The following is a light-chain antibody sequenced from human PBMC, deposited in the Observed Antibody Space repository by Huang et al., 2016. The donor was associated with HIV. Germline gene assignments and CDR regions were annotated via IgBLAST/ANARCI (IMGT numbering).Light chain of an antibody. CDR1: QSISSY. CDR2: TTS. V-gene: IGKV1-39*01. Sequence: DIQMTQSPSSLSASVGDRVTITCRASQSISSYLNWFQQKPGKAPTLLIHTTSSLQTGVPSRFRGSGSGTDFTLTISSLQPEDFATYYCQQSYSTPFTFGPGTKVDLK. CDR3: QQSYSTPFT. J-gene: IGKJ3*01.